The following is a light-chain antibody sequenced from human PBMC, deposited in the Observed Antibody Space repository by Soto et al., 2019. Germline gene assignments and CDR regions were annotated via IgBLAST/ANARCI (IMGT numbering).Light chain of an antibody. J-gene: IGKJ1*01. CDR3: QQYDSSPCT. Sequence: EIVLTQSRGTLSLSPGERATLSCRASQSVSSSFLAWYQQKPGQAPRPLIYGASSRATGIPDRFSGSGSGTDFTLTLSRLEPEDFAVYYCQQYDSSPCTFGQGTKVEIK. CDR1: QSVSSSF. CDR2: GAS. V-gene: IGKV3-20*01.